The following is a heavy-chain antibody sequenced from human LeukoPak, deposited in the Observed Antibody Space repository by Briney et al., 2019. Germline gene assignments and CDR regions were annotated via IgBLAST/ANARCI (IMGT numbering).Heavy chain of an antibody. CDR3: ARDRRIAAEGWFDP. V-gene: IGHV3-23*01. CDR2: VGGSGGSR. D-gene: IGHD6-13*01. J-gene: IGHJ5*02. Sequence: PRRALRLSCAPSGFSSTSYATRWVRQAPGKGLGWVSGVGGSGGSRYYEDPVKGRFTISRDNSKNKLYLKMNSLRAEDTAVYYCARDRRIAAEGWFDPWGEGALVTVSS. CDR1: GFSSTSYA.